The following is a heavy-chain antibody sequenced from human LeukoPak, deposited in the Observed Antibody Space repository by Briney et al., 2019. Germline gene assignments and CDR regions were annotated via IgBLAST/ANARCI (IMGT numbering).Heavy chain of an antibody. J-gene: IGHJ4*02. D-gene: IGHD2-15*01. Sequence: GGSLRLSCAASGFDFRICAMTWVRQAPGRGLEWVASIGGPTETFYADSVKGRFTVSRDNSQDTLFLQLNSLTAEDTAIYYCAKDATPGNSIWDYLAYWGQGALVTVSS. CDR3: AKDATPGNSIWDYLAY. CDR1: GFDFRICA. CDR2: IGGPTET. V-gene: IGHV3-23*01.